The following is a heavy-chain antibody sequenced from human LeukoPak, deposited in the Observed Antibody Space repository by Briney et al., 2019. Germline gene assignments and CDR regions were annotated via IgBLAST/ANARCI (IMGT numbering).Heavy chain of an antibody. D-gene: IGHD2-21*01. V-gene: IGHV4-4*07. CDR1: GGSISTYY. J-gene: IGHJ4*02. CDR3: AREGTGSGSDWYRPFDY. Sequence: SETLSLTCTVSGGSISTYYWSWIRQPAGKGLEWIGRIYTSGSTNYNPSLKSRVTTSVDTSKNQFSLKVSSVTAADTAVYYCAREGTGSGSDWYRPFDYWGQGTLVTVSS. CDR2: IYTSGST.